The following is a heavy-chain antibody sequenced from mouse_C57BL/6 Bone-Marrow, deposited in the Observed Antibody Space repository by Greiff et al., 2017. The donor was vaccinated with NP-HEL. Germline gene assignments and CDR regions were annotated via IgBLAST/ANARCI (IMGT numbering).Heavy chain of an antibody. V-gene: IGHV1-19*01. CDR2: INPYNGGT. D-gene: IGHD1-1*01. Sequence: VQLKESGPVLVKPGASVKMSCKASGYTFTDYYMNWVKQSHGKSLEWIGVINPYNGGTSYNQKFKGKATLTVDKSYSTAYIRLISLTSEDSAVYYYAFYWLDDWGQGTTLTVSS. CDR3: AFYWLDD. CDR1: GYTFTDYY. J-gene: IGHJ2*01.